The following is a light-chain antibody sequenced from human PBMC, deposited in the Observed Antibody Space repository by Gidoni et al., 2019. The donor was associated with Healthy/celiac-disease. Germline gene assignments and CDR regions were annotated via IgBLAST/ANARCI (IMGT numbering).Light chain of an antibody. V-gene: IGLV3-21*02. Sequence: SYVLTQPPSVSVAPGQTARITCGGNNIGSKSVHWYQQKPGQAPVLVVYDESDRPSGIPERFDGSNSGNTATLTISRVEAGDEADYYWQVWDSSSDLDVVFGGGTKLTVL. CDR2: DES. CDR1: NIGSKS. J-gene: IGLJ2*01. CDR3: QVWDSSSDLDVV.